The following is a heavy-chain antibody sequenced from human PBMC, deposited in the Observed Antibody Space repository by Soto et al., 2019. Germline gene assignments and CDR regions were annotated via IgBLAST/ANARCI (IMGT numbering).Heavy chain of an antibody. Sequence: SETLSLTCAVYGGSFSGYYWSWIRQPPGKGLEWIGEINHSGSTNYNPSLKSRVTISVDTSKNQFSLKLSSVTAADTAVYYCATTKQGEEAAAGLSDYGLDVWGQGTTVTVSS. D-gene: IGHD6-13*01. V-gene: IGHV4-34*01. CDR3: ATTKQGEEAAAGLSDYGLDV. CDR2: INHSGST. J-gene: IGHJ6*02. CDR1: GGSFSGYY.